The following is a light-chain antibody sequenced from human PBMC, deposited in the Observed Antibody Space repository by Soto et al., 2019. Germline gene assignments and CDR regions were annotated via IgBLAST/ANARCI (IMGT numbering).Light chain of an antibody. Sequence: VIWMTQSPSLLSASTGDRVTISCRMSQGIRSYLAWYQQKPGKAPELLIYAASTLQSGVPSRFSGSGSGTVFTLTISCLQSEDFATYYCQQYYSFPPWTFGQETKVEIK. J-gene: IGKJ1*01. V-gene: IGKV1D-8*01. CDR2: AAS. CDR3: QQYYSFPPWT. CDR1: QGIRSY.